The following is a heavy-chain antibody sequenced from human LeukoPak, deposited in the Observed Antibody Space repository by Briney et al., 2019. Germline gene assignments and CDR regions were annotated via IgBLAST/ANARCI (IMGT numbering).Heavy chain of an antibody. CDR1: GGSISSSTYY. D-gene: IGHD6-13*01. V-gene: IGHV4-39*02. CDR3: AKDHGSWSNWFDP. CDR2: IYYSAST. J-gene: IGHJ5*02. Sequence: PSETLSLTXTVSGGSISSSTYYWGWIRQPPGKGLEWIGSIYYSASTYYNPSLKSRVTISVDTSKNQFSLKLRSVTAADTAVYYCAKDHGSWSNWFDPWGQGTLVTVSS.